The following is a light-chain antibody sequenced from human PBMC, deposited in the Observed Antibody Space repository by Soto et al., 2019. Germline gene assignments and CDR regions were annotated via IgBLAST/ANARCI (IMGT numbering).Light chain of an antibody. J-gene: IGKJ1*01. V-gene: IGKV3-20*01. CDR2: GAS. CDR3: QQYNSYPWT. Sequence: VFTQSPATLSLSPGERATLSCRASQSVSSSYLAWYQQKPGQAPRLLIYGASSRATGIPDRFSGSGSGTEFTLTVSSLQPDDFATYYCQQYNSYPWTFGQGTTGDIK. CDR1: QSVSSSY.